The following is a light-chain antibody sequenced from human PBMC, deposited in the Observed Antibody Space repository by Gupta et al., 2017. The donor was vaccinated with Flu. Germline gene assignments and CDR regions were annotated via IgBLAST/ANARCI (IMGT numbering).Light chain of an antibody. V-gene: IGKV3-20*01. J-gene: IGKJ1*01. Sequence: SLSFSPGEKGTRSCRASQMLCSNYVDWYQQKQGQDPKLLILGTSSRDIGNTVRVSGGGSGTDFTITIRRPEPEDFEVYYCQHHALSPVTFGQGTKVEV. CDR1: QMLCSNY. CDR3: QHHALSPVT. CDR2: GTS.